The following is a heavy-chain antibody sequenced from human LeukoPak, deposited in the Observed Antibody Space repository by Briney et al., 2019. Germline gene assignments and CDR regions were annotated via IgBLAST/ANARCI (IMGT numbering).Heavy chain of an antibody. CDR3: VKVAPSDYYDTTGYWGDH. J-gene: IGHJ4*02. V-gene: IGHV3-30*02. CDR1: GFTFSNYG. CDR2: IRYDGSNK. Sequence: PGGSLRLSCAASGFTFSNYGMNWVRQAPGKGLEWVAFIRYDGSNKYYADSVKGRFTISRDNSKNTLYLQMNSLRAEDTAVYYCVKVAPSDYYDTTGYWGDHWGQGTLVTVSS. D-gene: IGHD3-22*01.